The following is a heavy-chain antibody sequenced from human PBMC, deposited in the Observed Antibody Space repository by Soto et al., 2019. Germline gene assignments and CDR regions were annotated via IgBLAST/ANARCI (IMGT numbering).Heavy chain of an antibody. CDR3: ARDTREYYYDSSGYPY. V-gene: IGHV1-18*01. CDR2: ISAYNGNT. Sequence: ASVKVSCKASGYTFTSYGISWVRQAPGQGLEWMGWISAYNGNTNYAQKLQGRVTMTTDTSTSTAYMELRSLRSDDTAVYYCARDTREYYYDSSGYPYWGQGTLVTVSS. CDR1: GYTFTSYG. D-gene: IGHD3-22*01. J-gene: IGHJ4*02.